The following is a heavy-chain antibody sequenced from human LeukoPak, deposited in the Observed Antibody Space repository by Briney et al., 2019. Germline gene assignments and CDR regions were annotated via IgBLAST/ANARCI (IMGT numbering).Heavy chain of an antibody. Sequence: PGGSLRLSCAASGFTFSSYAMSWVRQAPGKGLEWVSAISGSGGSTYYADSVKGRFTISRDNSKNTLYLQMNSLRAEDTAVYYCANLKVCSSTSCYGPSAYYFDYWGQGTLVTVSS. CDR2: ISGSGGST. J-gene: IGHJ4*02. CDR1: GFTFSSYA. D-gene: IGHD2-2*01. CDR3: ANLKVCSSTSCYGPSAYYFDY. V-gene: IGHV3-23*01.